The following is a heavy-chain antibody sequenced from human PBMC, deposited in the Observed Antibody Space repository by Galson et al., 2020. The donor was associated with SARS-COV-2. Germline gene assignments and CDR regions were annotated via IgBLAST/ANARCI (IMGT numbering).Heavy chain of an antibody. CDR1: SGSVRQYA. V-gene: IGHV4-59*02. CDR2: TSSNGKT. D-gene: IGHD4-17*01. Sequence: ASETLSLTCNVSSGSVRQYAWNWIRVAPGKRLEWLGSTSSNGKTNYNPSVEGRASLSLDPSKNTFSLTLTSVTAADTATYYCARATVMTCFDVWGPGTSVIVSS. J-gene: IGHJ3*01. CDR3: ARATVMTCFDV.